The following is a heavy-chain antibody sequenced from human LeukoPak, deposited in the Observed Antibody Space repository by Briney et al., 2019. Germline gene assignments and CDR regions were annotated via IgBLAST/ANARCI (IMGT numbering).Heavy chain of an antibody. D-gene: IGHD3-10*01. CDR3: ARRYYYDSGSYLYFFDF. CDR2: IYYSGST. Sequence: SETLSLTCTVSGGPISSYYWSWIRQPPGKGLERIGYIYYSGSTNYNPSLKSRVTISVDTSKNQFSLKLRSVTAADTAVYYCARRYYYDSGSYLYFFDFWGQGTLVTVSS. CDR1: GGPISSYY. V-gene: IGHV4-59*08. J-gene: IGHJ4*02.